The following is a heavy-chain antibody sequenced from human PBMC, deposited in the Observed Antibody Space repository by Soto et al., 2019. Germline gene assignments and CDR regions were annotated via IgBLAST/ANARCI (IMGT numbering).Heavy chain of an antibody. CDR2: MNMDGNRI. D-gene: IGHD2-15*01. CDR3: VRGDGGRYEAHGYLGGH. V-gene: IGHV3-74*01. CDR1: GFTFSSYW. Sequence: TGGSLRLSCAASGFTFSSYWMHWVRQAPGKGLEWVSRMNMDGNRISYVDSVKGRCTISRDNAKNTFYMEMNSARVEDTAVYYCVRGDGGRYEAHGYLGGHWGQESLITVSS. J-gene: IGHJ4*02.